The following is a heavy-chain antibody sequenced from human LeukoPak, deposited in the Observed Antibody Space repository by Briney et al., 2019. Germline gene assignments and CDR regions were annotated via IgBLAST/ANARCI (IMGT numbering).Heavy chain of an antibody. J-gene: IGHJ4*02. CDR2: INAGNGNT. CDR3: ARGRVMITFGGVIVIPNFDY. CDR1: GYTFTSYA. Sequence: ASVKVSCKASGYTFTSYAMHWVRQAPGQRLEWMGWINAGNGNTKYSQEFQGRVTITRDTSASTAYMELSSLRSEDVAVYYCARGRVMITFGGVIVIPNFDYWGQGTLVTVSS. V-gene: IGHV1-3*03. D-gene: IGHD3-16*02.